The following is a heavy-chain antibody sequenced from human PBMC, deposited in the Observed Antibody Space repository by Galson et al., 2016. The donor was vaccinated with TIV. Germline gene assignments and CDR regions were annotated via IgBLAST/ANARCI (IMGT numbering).Heavy chain of an antibody. CDR2: INPSGGVT. Sequence: SVKVSCKASGYTFTSNYVHWVRQAPGQGLEWMGFINPSGGVTFYTRKFQGRVTMTTDTSTSTVYMEMSSLSSEDAAVYFCARDTRSGYSNGWPPFDYWGQGTLATVSS. CDR1: GYTFTSNY. CDR3: ARDTRSGYSNGWPPFDY. D-gene: IGHD6-25*01. J-gene: IGHJ4*02. V-gene: IGHV1-46*03.